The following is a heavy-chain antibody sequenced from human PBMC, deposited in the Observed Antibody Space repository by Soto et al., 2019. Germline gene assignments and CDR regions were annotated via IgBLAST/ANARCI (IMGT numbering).Heavy chain of an antibody. D-gene: IGHD6-13*01. CDR1: GFTFDDYA. CDR2: ISWNSGSI. J-gene: IGHJ4*02. Sequence: EVQLVESGGGLVQPGRSLRLSCAASGFTFDDYAMHWVRQGPGKGLEWVSGISWNSGSIGYADSVKGRFTISRDNAKNSLYLQLNRLRAEDTALYYCARDISAGHSSSWYYFAYWGQGTPVTVSS. CDR3: ARDISAGHSSSWYYFAY. V-gene: IGHV3-9*01.